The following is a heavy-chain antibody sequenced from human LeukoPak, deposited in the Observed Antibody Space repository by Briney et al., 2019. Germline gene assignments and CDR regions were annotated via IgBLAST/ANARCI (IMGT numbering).Heavy chain of an antibody. V-gene: IGHV3-33*08. CDR2: IWSDATNA. CDR1: GGSFSGYY. J-gene: IGHJ4*02. D-gene: IGHD2-21*01. Sequence: LSLTCAVYGGSFSGYYWSWIRQPPGKGLEWVAIIWSDATNAYYADSVKGRFTISRDNSKNTVSLQMNSLRAEDTAVYYCARDYSWVLDSWGQGTLVTVSS. CDR3: ARDYSWVLDS.